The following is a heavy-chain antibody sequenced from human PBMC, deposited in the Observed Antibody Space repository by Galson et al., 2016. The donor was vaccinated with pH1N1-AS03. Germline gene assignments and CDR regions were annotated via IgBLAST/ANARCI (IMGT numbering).Heavy chain of an antibody. V-gene: IGHV3-23*01. CDR3: AKSSRYYDSSAYFSEAFDI. J-gene: IGHJ3*02. CDR2: ISGSGGST. Sequence: SLRLSCAASGFTFSTYAMSWVRQAPGKGLEWVSAISGSGGSTYYADSVKGRFTISRDNSKNTLYLQMNSLRAEDTAVYNCAKSSRYYDSSAYFSEAFDIWGQGTVVTVSS. CDR1: GFTFSTYA. D-gene: IGHD3-22*01.